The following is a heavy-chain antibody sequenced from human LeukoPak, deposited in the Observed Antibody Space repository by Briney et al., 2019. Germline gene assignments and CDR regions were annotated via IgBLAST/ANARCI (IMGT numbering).Heavy chain of an antibody. J-gene: IGHJ5*02. V-gene: IGHV4-4*07. CDR1: GGSISSYY. Sequence: SETLSLTCTVSGGSISSYYWSWIRQPAGKGLVWIGRIYTSGSTNYNPSLKSRVTMSVDTSKNQFSLKLSSVTAADTAVYYCARVERRVAAAGTFRWFDPWGQGTLVTVSS. CDR3: ARVERRVAAAGTFRWFDP. CDR2: IYTSGST. D-gene: IGHD6-13*01.